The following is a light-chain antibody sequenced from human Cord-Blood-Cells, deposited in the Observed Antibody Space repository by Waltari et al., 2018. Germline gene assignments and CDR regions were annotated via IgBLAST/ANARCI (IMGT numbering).Light chain of an antibody. V-gene: IGLV2-23*01. J-gene: IGLJ3*02. CDR1: SSDVGSYNL. Sequence: QSALTQPASVSGSPGQSITISCTGTSSDVGSYNLVSWYQQHPGKAPKLMIYEGSKRPSGVSKRFPGSKSGNTASLTISGLQAEDEADYYCCSYAGSSTWVFGGGTKLTVL. CDR3: CSYAGSSTWV. CDR2: EGS.